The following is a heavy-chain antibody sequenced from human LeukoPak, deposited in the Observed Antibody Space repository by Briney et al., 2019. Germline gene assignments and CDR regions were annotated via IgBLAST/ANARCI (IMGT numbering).Heavy chain of an antibody. CDR1: GYSFTSYW. D-gene: IGHD2-2*01. J-gene: IGHJ6*02. CDR3: ARLLGYCSSTSCPNYYGMDV. CDR2: IYPGDSDT. V-gene: IGHV5-51*01. Sequence: GESLKISCKGSGYSFTSYWIGWVRQMPGKGLEWMGIIYPGDSDTRYSPSFQGQVTFSADKSISTAYLQWSSLQASDSGIYYCARLLGYCSSTSCPNYYGMDVWGQGTTVTVSS.